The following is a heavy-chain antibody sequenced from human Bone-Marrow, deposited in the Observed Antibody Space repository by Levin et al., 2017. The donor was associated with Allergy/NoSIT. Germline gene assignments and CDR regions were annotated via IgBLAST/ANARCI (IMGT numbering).Heavy chain of an antibody. J-gene: IGHJ5*02. Sequence: SVKVSCKASGGTFSSYTISWVRQAPGQGLEWMGRIIPILGIANYAQKFQGRVTITADKSTSTAYMELSSLRSEDTAVYYCARDRWDRRGVTYENWFDPWGQGTLVTVSS. D-gene: IGHD1-26*01. CDR3: ARDRWDRRGVTYENWFDP. V-gene: IGHV1-69*04. CDR1: GGTFSSYT. CDR2: IIPILGIA.